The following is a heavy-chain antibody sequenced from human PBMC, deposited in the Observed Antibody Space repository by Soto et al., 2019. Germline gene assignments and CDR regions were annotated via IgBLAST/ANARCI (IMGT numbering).Heavy chain of an antibody. Sequence: SETLSLTCTVSGGSISSSGYYWSWIRQQPGKGLEWIGYIYYSGSTYYNPSLKSRVTISVDTSKNQFSLKLSSVTAADTAVYYCATMITFGGVIPFAFDFWGQGTMVTVSS. D-gene: IGHD3-16*01. J-gene: IGHJ3*01. CDR2: IYYSGST. V-gene: IGHV4-31*03. CDR3: ATMITFGGVIPFAFDF. CDR1: GGSISSSGYY.